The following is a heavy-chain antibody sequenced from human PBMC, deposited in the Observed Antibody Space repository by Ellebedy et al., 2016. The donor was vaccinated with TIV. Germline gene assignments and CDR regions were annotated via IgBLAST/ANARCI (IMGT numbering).Heavy chain of an antibody. D-gene: IGHD6-13*01. CDR3: ARDPAAAGLGSFG. CDR2: IFSGGGT. CDR1: GITVGNNY. V-gene: IGHV3-66*01. Sequence: GESLKISXAASGITVGNNYMNWIRQASGKGLEWISLIFSGGGTNYADSVKGRFTISRDSSKNTLFLQMDSLRVEDTAVYYCARDPAAAGLGSFGWGQGTLVTVSS. J-gene: IGHJ4*02.